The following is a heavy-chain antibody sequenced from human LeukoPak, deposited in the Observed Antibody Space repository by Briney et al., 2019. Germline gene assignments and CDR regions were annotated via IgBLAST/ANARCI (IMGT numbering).Heavy chain of an antibody. CDR2: MDTSGHT. D-gene: IGHD2-15*01. CDR1: GGSISGYY. CDR3: ARHWSHSVAQFGRSYWFDP. J-gene: IGHJ5*02. Sequence: SETLSLTCIVSGGSISGYYWSWIRQPAGKGVEWIGHMDTSGHTNYNSSLMSRVTMSVDTSKNQFSLRLTSVTAADTAVYYCARHWSHSVAQFGRSYWFDPWGQGTLVTVSS. V-gene: IGHV4-4*07.